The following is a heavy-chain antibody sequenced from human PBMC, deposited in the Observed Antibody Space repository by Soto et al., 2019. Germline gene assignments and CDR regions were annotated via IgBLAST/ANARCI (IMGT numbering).Heavy chain of an antibody. CDR2: IIPILGIA. CDR1: GGTFSNYT. Sequence: QVQLVQSGAEVKKPGSSVKVSCNASGGTFSNYTISWVRQAPGQGLKWMGRIIPILGIANYAQKFQGRVTITADKSTSTAYMELSSLRSEDTAVYYCARGGDYATNWFDPWGQGTLVTVSS. CDR3: ARGGDYATNWFDP. J-gene: IGHJ5*02. V-gene: IGHV1-69*02. D-gene: IGHD4-17*01.